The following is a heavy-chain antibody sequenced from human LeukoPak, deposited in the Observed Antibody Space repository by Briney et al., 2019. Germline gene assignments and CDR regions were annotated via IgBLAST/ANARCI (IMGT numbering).Heavy chain of an antibody. J-gene: IGHJ4*02. Sequence: RGSLRLSCAASGFIVSSDYMTWVRQAPGKGLEWLSVIYSGGDTYYADSVKGRFTISRDNSENTLYLQMNSLRAEDTAVYYCARRSGEGYFDCWGQGTLVTVSS. CDR2: IYSGGDT. D-gene: IGHD1-26*01. V-gene: IGHV3-66*01. CDR1: GFIVSSDY. CDR3: ARRSGEGYFDC.